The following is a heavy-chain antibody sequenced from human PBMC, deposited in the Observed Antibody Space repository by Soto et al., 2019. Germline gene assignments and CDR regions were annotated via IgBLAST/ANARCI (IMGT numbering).Heavy chain of an antibody. CDR2: IVPLLGTA. Sequence: QVQLVQSGAEVKKPGSSVKVSCKASGDIFSSYPFSWVRQAPGQGLEWMGGIVPLLGTADYAQKFQDRVTITEDESTSTVYMELSSLRSDDTAVYYCARDRGSQNWYFGVWGRGTLVSVSS. CDR3: ARDRGSQNWYFGV. V-gene: IGHV1-69*01. J-gene: IGHJ2*01. CDR1: GDIFSSYP. D-gene: IGHD3-10*01.